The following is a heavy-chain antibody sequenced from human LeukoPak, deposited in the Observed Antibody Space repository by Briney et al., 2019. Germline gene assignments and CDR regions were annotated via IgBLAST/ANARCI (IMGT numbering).Heavy chain of an antibody. CDR3: ARNDYGDYAAVY. Sequence: PSETLSLTCTVSGGSISSYYWSWIRQPPGKGLEWIGYIYYSGSTNYNPSLKSRVTIPVDTSKNQFSLKLSSVTAADTAVYYCARNDYGDYAAVYWGQGTLVTVSS. CDR2: IYYSGST. D-gene: IGHD4-17*01. J-gene: IGHJ4*02. CDR1: GGSISSYY. V-gene: IGHV4-59*01.